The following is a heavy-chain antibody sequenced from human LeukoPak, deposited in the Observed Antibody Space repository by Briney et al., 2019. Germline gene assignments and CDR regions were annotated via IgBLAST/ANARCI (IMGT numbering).Heavy chain of an antibody. V-gene: IGHV3-21*01. J-gene: IGHJ4*02. D-gene: IGHD6-13*01. CDR2: ISSRSYI. CDR1: GFTFSSYS. CDR3: ARDYLTADDTLHSSY. Sequence: GGSLRLSCAASGFTFSSYSMNWVRQAPGKGLEWVSSISSRSYIYYADSVKGRFTISRDNAKNSLFLQMNSLRAEDTAVYYCARDYLTADDTLHSSYWGQGTLVTVSS.